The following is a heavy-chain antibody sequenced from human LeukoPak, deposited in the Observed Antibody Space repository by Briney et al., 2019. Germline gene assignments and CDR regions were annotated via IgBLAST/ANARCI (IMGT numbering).Heavy chain of an antibody. D-gene: IGHD1-26*01. CDR1: GGSISSGGYY. V-gene: IGHV4-61*08. CDR3: ARHTRWELPAWFDP. Sequence: SETLSLTCTVSGGSISSGGYYWSWIWQPPGKGLEWIAYIYYSGSTNYNPSLKSRLTISVDTSKNQFSLKLTSVTAADTAVYYCARHTRWELPAWFDPWGQGTLVTVSS. CDR2: IYYSGST. J-gene: IGHJ5*02.